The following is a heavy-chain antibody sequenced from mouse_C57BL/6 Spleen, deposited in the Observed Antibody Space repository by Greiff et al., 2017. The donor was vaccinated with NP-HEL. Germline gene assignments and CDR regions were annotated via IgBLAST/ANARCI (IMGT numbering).Heavy chain of an antibody. J-gene: IGHJ2*01. CDR3: ARFQGGKKGFDY. Sequence: EVKLQESGPELVKPGASVKIPCKASGYTFTDYNMDWVKQSHGKSLEWIGDINPNNGGTIYNQKFKGKATLTVDKSSSTAYMELRSLTSEDTAVYYCARFQGGKKGFDYWGQGTTLTVSS. CDR2: INPNNGGT. V-gene: IGHV1-18*01. CDR1: GYTFTDYN.